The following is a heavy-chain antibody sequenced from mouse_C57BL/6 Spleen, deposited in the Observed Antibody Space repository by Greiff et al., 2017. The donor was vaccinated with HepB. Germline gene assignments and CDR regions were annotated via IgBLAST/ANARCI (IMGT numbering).Heavy chain of an antibody. CDR1: GYTFTDYN. CDR2: INPNNGGT. D-gene: IGHD2-3*01. Sequence: EVQLQQSGPELVKPGASVKIPCKASGYTFTDYNMDWVKQSHGKSLEWIGDINPNNGGTIYNQKFKGKATLTVDKSSSTAYMELRSLTSEDTAVYYCARRGLLRLYWYFDVWGTGTTVTVSS. CDR3: ARRGLLRLYWYFDV. J-gene: IGHJ1*03. V-gene: IGHV1-18*01.